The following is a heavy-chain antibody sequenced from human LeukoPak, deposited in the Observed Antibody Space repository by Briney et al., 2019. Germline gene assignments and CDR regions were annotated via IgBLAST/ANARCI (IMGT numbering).Heavy chain of an antibody. CDR1: GGSFSGYY. J-gene: IGHJ5*02. CDR2: INHSGST. D-gene: IGHD3-3*01. V-gene: IGHV4-34*01. CDR3: ARGRDQRITIFGVVKEEDWFDP. Sequence: PSETLSLTCAVYGGSFSGYYWSWIRQPPGKGLEWIGEINHSGSTNYNPSLKSRVTISVDTSKNQFSLKLSSVTAADTAVYYCARGRDQRITIFGVVKEEDWFDPWGQGTLVTVSS.